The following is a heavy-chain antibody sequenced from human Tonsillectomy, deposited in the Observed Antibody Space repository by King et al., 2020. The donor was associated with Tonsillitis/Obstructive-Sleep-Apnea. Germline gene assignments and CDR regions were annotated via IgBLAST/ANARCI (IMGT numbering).Heavy chain of an antibody. CDR1: GDVFTSYA. D-gene: IGHD3-3*01. V-gene: IGHV1-3*04. CDR2: INTGDGQA. CDR3: ARDKSRDFWSGYYPPNGCFDP. J-gene: IGHJ5*02. Sequence: QLVQSGAAMQKPGASVKDSCKASGDVFTSYAIHWVRQAPGQRLAWVGVINTGDGQAKYSQKFKGRVTITRDTSANAVYLEVGSLRAEDTAVYYCARDKSRDFWSGYYPPNGCFDPWGLGTLVTVSS.